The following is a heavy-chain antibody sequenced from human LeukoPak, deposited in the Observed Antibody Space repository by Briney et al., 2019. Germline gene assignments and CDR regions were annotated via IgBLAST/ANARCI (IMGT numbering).Heavy chain of an antibody. Sequence: SETLSLTCTVSGGSFSSGRSYWGWVRQAPGRGVEWIGNMYYSGSTYYNPSLKSRVTISIKASNNQFSLKLSSLTAADTAVYYCARGINWPPQDSFDFWGQGILVTVSS. D-gene: IGHD1-1*01. CDR3: ARGINWPPQDSFDF. J-gene: IGHJ4*02. CDR1: GGSFSSGRSY. CDR2: MYYSGST. V-gene: IGHV4-39*01.